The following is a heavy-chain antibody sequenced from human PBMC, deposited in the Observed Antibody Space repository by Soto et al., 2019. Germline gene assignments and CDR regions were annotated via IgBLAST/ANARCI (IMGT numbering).Heavy chain of an antibody. V-gene: IGHV1-24*01. J-gene: IGHJ4*02. CDR2: FDPEDGET. CDR3: GTSRYYYDSSGDPHYFDY. Sequence: ASVKVSCKVSGYTLTELSMHWVRQAPGKGLEWMGGFDPEDGETIYAQKFQGRVTMTEDTSTDTAYMELSSLRSEDTDVYYCGTSRYYYDSSGDPHYFDYWGQGTLVTVSS. D-gene: IGHD3-22*01. CDR1: GYTLTELS.